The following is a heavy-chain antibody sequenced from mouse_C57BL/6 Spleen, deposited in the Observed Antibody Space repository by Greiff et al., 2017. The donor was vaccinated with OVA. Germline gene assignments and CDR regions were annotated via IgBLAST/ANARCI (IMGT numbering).Heavy chain of an antibody. CDR1: GFTFSDYG. V-gene: IGHV5-17*01. CDR3: AREIYYDYYFDY. Sequence: DVKLVESGGGLVKPGGSLKLSCAASGFTFSDYGMHWVRQAPEKGLEWVAYISSGSSTIYYADTVKGRFTISRDNAKNTLFLQMTRLRSEDTAMYYCAREIYYDYYFDYWGQGTTLTVSS. CDR2: ISSGSSTI. D-gene: IGHD2-4*01. J-gene: IGHJ2*01.